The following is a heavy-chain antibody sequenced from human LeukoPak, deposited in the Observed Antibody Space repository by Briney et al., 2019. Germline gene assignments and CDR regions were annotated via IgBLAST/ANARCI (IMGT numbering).Heavy chain of an antibody. J-gene: IGHJ5*02. Sequence: ASVKVSCKASGYTFTSYYMHWVRQAPGQGLEWMGIINPSGGSTSYAQKFQGRVTMTRDTSTSTVYMELSSLRSEDTAVYYCARLYCSSTSCYTEYNWFDPWGQGTLVTVSS. V-gene: IGHV1-46*01. CDR2: INPSGGST. CDR3: ARLYCSSTSCYTEYNWFDP. CDR1: GYTFTSYY. D-gene: IGHD2-2*02.